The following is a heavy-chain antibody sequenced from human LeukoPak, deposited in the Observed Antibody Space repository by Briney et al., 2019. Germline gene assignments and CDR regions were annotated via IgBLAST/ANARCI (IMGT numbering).Heavy chain of an antibody. Sequence: PSETLSLTCTVSGGSISSGDYYWSWIRQPPGKGLEWIGYIYYSGSTYYNPSLKSRVTISVDTSKNQFSLKLSSVTAADTAVYYCARVMITIFGVVTRRTDAFDIWGQGTMVTVSS. J-gene: IGHJ3*02. CDR1: GGSISSGDYY. CDR2: IYYSGST. V-gene: IGHV4-30-4*08. D-gene: IGHD3-3*01. CDR3: ARVMITIFGVVTRRTDAFDI.